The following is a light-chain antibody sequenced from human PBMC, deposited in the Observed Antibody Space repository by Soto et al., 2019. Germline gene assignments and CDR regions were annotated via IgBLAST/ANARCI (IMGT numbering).Light chain of an antibody. Sequence: DIQMTQSPSTLSASVGDRVTISCRASQSISSWLAWYQQKPGKAPKLLIYKASSLESGVPSRFSGSESGTEFTLTISSLQPDDFATYYCQQYNSYWVTFGQGTKLEI. CDR3: QQYNSYWVT. J-gene: IGKJ2*01. CDR2: KAS. CDR1: QSISSW. V-gene: IGKV1-5*03.